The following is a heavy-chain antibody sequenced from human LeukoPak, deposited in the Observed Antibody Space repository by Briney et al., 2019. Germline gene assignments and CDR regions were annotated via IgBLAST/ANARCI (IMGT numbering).Heavy chain of an antibody. V-gene: IGHV3-30*18. CDR1: GFTFSSYG. CDR2: ISYDGSNK. D-gene: IGHD4-17*01. J-gene: IGHJ6*02. Sequence: GGSLRLSCAASGFTFSSYGMHWVRQAPGKGLEWVAVISYDGSNKYYADSVKGRFTISRDNSKNTLYLQMDSLRAEDTAVYYCAKDPGDYGDYEGYGMDVWGQGTTVTVSS. CDR3: AKDPGDYGDYEGYGMDV.